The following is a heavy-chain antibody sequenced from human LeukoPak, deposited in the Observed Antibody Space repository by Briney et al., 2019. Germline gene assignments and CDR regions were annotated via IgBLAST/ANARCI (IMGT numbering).Heavy chain of an antibody. D-gene: IGHD3-3*01. J-gene: IGHJ4*02. CDR3: ARDDFWSGYLQLDY. CDR1: GYTFPGYY. Sequence: ASVKVSCQASGYTFPGYYMHWVRQAPGQGLEWMGWINPNSGGTNYAQKFQGRVTMTRDTSISTAYMELSRLRSDDTAVYYCARDDFWSGYLQLDYWGQGTLVTVSS. V-gene: IGHV1-2*02. CDR2: INPNSGGT.